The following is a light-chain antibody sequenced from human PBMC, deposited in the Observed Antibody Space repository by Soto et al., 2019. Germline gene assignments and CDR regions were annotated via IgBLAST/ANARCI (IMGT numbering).Light chain of an antibody. CDR1: QAIRND. J-gene: IGKJ4*01. V-gene: IGKV1-6*01. CDR2: AAS. Sequence: AIQMTQSPSSLSASIGDRVTITCRASQAIRNDLCWFQQKPGKSPKLLISAASSLHSGVPSRFSGSGSGTDFTLTISSLQPEDSATYYCRQDYNYPLTCGGGTKVQIK. CDR3: RQDYNYPLT.